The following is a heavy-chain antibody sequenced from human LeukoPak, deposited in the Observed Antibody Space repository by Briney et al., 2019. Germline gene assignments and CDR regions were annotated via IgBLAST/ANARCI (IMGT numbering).Heavy chain of an antibody. CDR2: IYKDGST. J-gene: IGHJ3*02. Sequence: GGSLRLSCAASGFTVSSNYMSWVRQAPGKGLEWVSIIYKDGSTYYADSVKGQFIISRDNSKNTLYLQINSLRVEDTAVYYCARTTVAPGSYDAFDIWGQGTMVTVSS. V-gene: IGHV3-53*01. CDR3: ARTTVAPGSYDAFDI. CDR1: GFTVSSNY. D-gene: IGHD4-23*01.